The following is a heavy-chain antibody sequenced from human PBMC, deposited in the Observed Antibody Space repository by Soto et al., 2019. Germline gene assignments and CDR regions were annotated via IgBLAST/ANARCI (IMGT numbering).Heavy chain of an antibody. J-gene: IGHJ4*02. CDR3: ASRYDSSDY. Sequence: QVQLVQSGAEVKKPGSSVKVSCKASGGTFSSYTISCVRQAPGQGLEWMGRIIPILGIANYAQKFQGRVTMNADKSTSKAYMELSSLRSEDTAVYYCASRYDSSDYWGQGTLVTVSS. CDR2: IIPILGIA. CDR1: GGTFSSYT. D-gene: IGHD3-22*01. V-gene: IGHV1-69*02.